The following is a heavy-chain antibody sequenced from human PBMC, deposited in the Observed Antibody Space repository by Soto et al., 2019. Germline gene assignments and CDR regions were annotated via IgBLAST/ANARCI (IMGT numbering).Heavy chain of an antibody. J-gene: IGHJ5*02. CDR2: IDPSDSYT. CDR3: ARFDVGALDP. D-gene: IGHD3-3*01. V-gene: IGHV5-10-1*01. Sequence: GESLKISCKGSGYSFTSYWISWVRQMPEKGLEWMGRIDPSDSYTNYSPSFQGHVTISADKSISTAYLQWSSLKASDTAMYYCARFDVGALDPWGQGTLVTVSS. CDR1: GYSFTSYW.